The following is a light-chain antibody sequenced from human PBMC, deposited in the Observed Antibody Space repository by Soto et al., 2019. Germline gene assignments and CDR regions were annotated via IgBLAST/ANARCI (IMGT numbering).Light chain of an antibody. CDR1: QGIRND. J-gene: IGKJ4*01. Sequence: DIQMTQSPSSLSASVGDRVTITCRASQGIRNDLGWYQQKPGKAPKRLIYAASSLQSGVPSRFSGSGFGTEFTLTXXXXQXXXXXTXXXXXXXXYPXTFGGGTKVEI. CDR2: AAS. V-gene: IGKV1-17*01. CDR3: XXXXXYPXT.